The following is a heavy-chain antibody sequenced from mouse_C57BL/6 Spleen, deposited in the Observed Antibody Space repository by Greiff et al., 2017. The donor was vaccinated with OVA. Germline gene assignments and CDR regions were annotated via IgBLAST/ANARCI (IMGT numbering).Heavy chain of an antibody. D-gene: IGHD3-2*02. Sequence: VQLQQSGPELVKPGASVKISCKASGYAFSSSWMNWVKQRPGKGLEWIGRIYPGDGDTNYNGKFKGKATLTADKSSSTAYMQLSSLTSEDSAVYFCARGRDSSGYFDDWGQGTTLTVSS. J-gene: IGHJ2*01. CDR3: ARGRDSSGYFDD. CDR1: GYAFSSSW. V-gene: IGHV1-82*01. CDR2: IYPGDGDT.